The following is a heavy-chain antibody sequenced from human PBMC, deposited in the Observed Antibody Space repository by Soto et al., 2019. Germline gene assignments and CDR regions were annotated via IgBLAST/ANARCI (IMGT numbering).Heavy chain of an antibody. D-gene: IGHD2-21*02. CDR2: IYFDGITT. Sequence: PGGSLRLSCTASGFTFNTHWMHWVRQAPGKGLVWVSRIYFDGITTNYADSVRGRLTVSRDNAKNTVYLHVNTLRDEDTAVYYCAKDLIQYCGGDCSRRNWFDPWGQGTLVTVSS. CDR3: AKDLIQYCGGDCSRRNWFDP. V-gene: IGHV3-74*01. CDR1: GFTFNTHW. J-gene: IGHJ5*02.